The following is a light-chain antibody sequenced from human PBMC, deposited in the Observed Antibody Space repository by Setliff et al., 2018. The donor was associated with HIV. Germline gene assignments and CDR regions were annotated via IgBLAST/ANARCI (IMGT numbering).Light chain of an antibody. CDR2: GNS. V-gene: IGLV1-40*01. CDR1: SSNIGAGYD. J-gene: IGLJ1*01. Sequence: QSVLTQPPSVSGAPGQWVTISCTGSSSNIGAGYDVHWYQQLPGTAPKILIYGNSNRPSGVPDRFSGSKSGTSASLAITGLQAEDEADYYCQSYDSSLSGSYVFGTGTKVTVL. CDR3: QSYDSSLSGSYV.